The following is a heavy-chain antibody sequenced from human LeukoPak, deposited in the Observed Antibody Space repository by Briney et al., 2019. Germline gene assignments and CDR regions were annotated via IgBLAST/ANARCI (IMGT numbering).Heavy chain of an antibody. V-gene: IGHV1-69*05. Sequence: ASVKVSCKASGGTFSSYAISWVRQAPGQGLEWMGGIIPIFGTANYAQKFKGRVTITTEESTSTAYMELSSLKSEDTAVYYCARGRQQLVAYFDYWGQGTLVTVSS. CDR1: GGTFSSYA. J-gene: IGHJ4*02. CDR3: ARGRQQLVAYFDY. CDR2: IIPIFGTA. D-gene: IGHD6-13*01.